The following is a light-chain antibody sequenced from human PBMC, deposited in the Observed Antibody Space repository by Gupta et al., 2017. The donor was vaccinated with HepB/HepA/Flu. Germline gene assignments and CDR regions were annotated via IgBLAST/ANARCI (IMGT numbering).Light chain of an antibody. J-gene: IGKJ5*01. CDR1: QDVSDK. Sequence: EIVMKKSPDTLSVSPGETATLSCRASQDVSDKLAWYQQRPGQAPRLLMYGASTRAVGFPARFRGSGSGTEFTLTITGLQSQDSAVYYCQQYHNWPPFTFGQGTRLEIK. CDR3: QQYHNWPPFT. CDR2: GAS. V-gene: IGKV3-15*01.